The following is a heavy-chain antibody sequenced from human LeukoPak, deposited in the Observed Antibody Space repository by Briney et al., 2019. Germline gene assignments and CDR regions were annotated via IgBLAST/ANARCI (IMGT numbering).Heavy chain of an antibody. CDR3: AARYNWNDLDY. CDR2: IKSKTDGGTT. D-gene: IGHD1-1*01. V-gene: IGHV3-15*01. CDR1: VHPFPTAW. J-gene: IGHJ4*02. Sequence: GVPLSLPCAASVHPFPTAWMSRVRQAPGKGLEYDGRIKSKTDGGTTDYAAPVKGRFTISRDDSKNTLYLQMSSRKTEDGSVYYCAARYNWNDLDYWGQGTLVTVSS.